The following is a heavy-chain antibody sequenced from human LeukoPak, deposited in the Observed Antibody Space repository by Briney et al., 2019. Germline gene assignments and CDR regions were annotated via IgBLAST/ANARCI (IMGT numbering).Heavy chain of an antibody. Sequence: GGSLRLSCAASGFTFSSYAMSWVRQAPGKGLEWVSTISGSGGSTYYADSVKGRFTISRDNSKNTLYLQMKSLRAEDTDVYYCANPGTSVEGGGDSYGNWRQGTLVTVSS. CDR3: ANPGTSVEGGGDSYGN. D-gene: IGHD5-18*01. J-gene: IGHJ4*02. V-gene: IGHV3-23*01. CDR1: GFTFSSYA. CDR2: ISGSGGST.